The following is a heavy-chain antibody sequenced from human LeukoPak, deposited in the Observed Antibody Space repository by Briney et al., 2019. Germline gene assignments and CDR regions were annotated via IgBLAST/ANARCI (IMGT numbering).Heavy chain of an antibody. CDR2: IYYSGST. Sequence: SETLSLTCAVSGYSISSSNWWGWIRQPPGKGLEWIGYIYYSGSTNYNPSLKSRVTISVDTSKNQFSLKLSSVTAADTAVYYCARENSAPWSGYLDYWGQGTLVTVSS. V-gene: IGHV4-28*03. CDR3: ARENSAPWSGYLDY. D-gene: IGHD3-3*01. J-gene: IGHJ4*02. CDR1: GYSISSSNW.